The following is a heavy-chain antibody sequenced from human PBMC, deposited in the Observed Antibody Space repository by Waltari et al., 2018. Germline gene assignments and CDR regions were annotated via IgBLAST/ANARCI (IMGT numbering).Heavy chain of an antibody. V-gene: IGHV3-23*03. CDR2: AYSGSSCT. J-gene: IGHJ4*02. Sequence: EVQLLQSGGGLVQPGGSLRLSCAASGFTLSNYAMNWVRQAPGKGLEWVAVAYSGSSCTYYADSVKGRFTISRDNAKNTLYLQMNNLRVEDTAVYYCAKGDYNDYWGQGTLVTVSS. D-gene: IGHD4-17*01. CDR1: GFTLSNYA. CDR3: AKGDYNDY.